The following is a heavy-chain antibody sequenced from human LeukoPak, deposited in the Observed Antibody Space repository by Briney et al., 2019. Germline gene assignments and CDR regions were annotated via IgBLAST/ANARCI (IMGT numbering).Heavy chain of an antibody. V-gene: IGHV1-2*02. J-gene: IGHJ4*02. CDR1: GYTFIAYY. Sequence: GASVKVSCKASGYTFIAYYMHWVRQAPGQGLEWMGWINPNSGGTNYAQKFQGRVTMTSDTSISTAYMELSRLRSDNTAVYYCARDLYGGTSATFDYWGQGTLVTVSS. CDR3: ARDLYGGTSATFDY. CDR2: INPNSGGT. D-gene: IGHD4-23*01.